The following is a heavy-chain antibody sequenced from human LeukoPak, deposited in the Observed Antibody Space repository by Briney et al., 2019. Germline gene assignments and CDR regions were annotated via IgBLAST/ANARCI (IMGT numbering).Heavy chain of an antibody. CDR2: INAGNGNT. D-gene: IGHD3-10*01. V-gene: IGHV1-3*01. J-gene: IGHJ3*02. CDR1: GYAFTSYA. Sequence: ASVKVSCKASGYAFTSYAMHWVRQAPGQRLEWMGWINAGNGNTKYSQKFQGRVTITRDTSASTAYMELSSLRSEDTAVYYCARALITMVRGVITHDAFDIWGQGTMVTVSS. CDR3: ARALITMVRGVITHDAFDI.